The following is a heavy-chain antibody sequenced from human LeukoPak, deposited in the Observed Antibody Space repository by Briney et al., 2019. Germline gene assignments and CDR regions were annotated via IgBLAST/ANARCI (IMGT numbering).Heavy chain of an antibody. J-gene: IGHJ4*02. D-gene: IGHD6-13*01. CDR3: ARDLGIPRYYFDY. Sequence: ASVKVSCKASGYTFTSYGISWVRQAPGQGLEWMGWINPNSGGTNYAQKFQGRVTMTRDTSISTAYMELSRLRSDDTAVYYCARDLGIPRYYFDYWGQGTLVTVSS. CDR1: GYTFTSYG. V-gene: IGHV1-2*02. CDR2: INPNSGGT.